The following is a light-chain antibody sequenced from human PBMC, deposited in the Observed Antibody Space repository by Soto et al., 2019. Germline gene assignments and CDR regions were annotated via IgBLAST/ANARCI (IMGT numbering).Light chain of an antibody. J-gene: IGKJ1*01. CDR2: GAS. CDR3: QYYDSYSWT. Sequence: EIVMTQSPATLSVSPGERATLSCRASQSVSSNLAWYQQKPGQAPRLLIYGASTRATGIPARFSGSGSGTEFTLTISSVQPDDFATYYCQYYDSYSWTFGQGTKVEIK. CDR1: QSVSSN. V-gene: IGKV3-15*01.